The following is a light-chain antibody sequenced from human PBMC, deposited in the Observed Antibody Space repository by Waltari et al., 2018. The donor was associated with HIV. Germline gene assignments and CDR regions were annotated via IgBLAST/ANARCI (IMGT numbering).Light chain of an antibody. J-gene: IGLJ2*01. CDR1: SSDVGRYDY. V-gene: IGLV2-8*01. CDR3: SSYAGINPVI. CDR2: EVN. Sequence: QSALTQPPSASGSLGQSVTISCTGSSSDVGRYDYVSWYQHHPGKAPQLLIFEVNKRPSGVPDRFAGSKSGNTASLTVSGLQAEDEAEYSCSSYAGINPVIFGGGTTLTVL.